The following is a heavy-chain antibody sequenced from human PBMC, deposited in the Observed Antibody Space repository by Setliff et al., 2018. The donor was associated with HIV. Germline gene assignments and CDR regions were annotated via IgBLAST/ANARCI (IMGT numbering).Heavy chain of an antibody. V-gene: IGHV5-51*01. CDR3: ARRLPYCSSSSCYDYYFDY. J-gene: IGHJ4*02. Sequence: GESLKISCKGSGYSFTSYWIGWVRQMPGKGLEWMGIIHPGDSDTRYSPSFQGQVAISADKSISTAYLQWSSLKASDTAMYYCARRLPYCSSSSCYDYYFDYWGQGTLVTVSS. CDR2: IHPGDSDT. CDR1: GYSFTSYW. D-gene: IGHD2-2*01.